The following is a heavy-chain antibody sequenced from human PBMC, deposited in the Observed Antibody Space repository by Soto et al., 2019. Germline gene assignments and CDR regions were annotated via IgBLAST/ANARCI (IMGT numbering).Heavy chain of an antibody. D-gene: IGHD3-22*01. Sequence: GESVKISCKGSGYSFAGYWITWVRQRPGKGLEWMGRIDPSDSQTYYSPSFRGHVTISVTKSITTVFLQWSSLRASDTAMYYCARQIYDSDTGPNFQYYFDSWGQGTPVTVSS. J-gene: IGHJ4*02. V-gene: IGHV5-10-1*01. CDR1: GYSFAGYW. CDR3: ARQIYDSDTGPNFQYYFDS. CDR2: IDPSDSQT.